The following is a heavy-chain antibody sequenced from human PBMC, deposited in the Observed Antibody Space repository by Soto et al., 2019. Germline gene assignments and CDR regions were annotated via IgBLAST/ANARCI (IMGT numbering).Heavy chain of an antibody. Sequence: EVQLLESGGGLVQPGGSLRLSCAASGFTFDNYAMTWVRQAPGKGLEWVSARTASGTNTHYADSVKDRFVIFRDNSKNTLYLQMHRLTAADTDMYFCALGGYSSGWYLALATWGQGTLVTVSS. CDR2: RTASGTNT. CDR3: ALGGYSSGWYLALAT. J-gene: IGHJ5*02. V-gene: IGHV3-23*01. D-gene: IGHD6-19*01. CDR1: GFTFDNYA.